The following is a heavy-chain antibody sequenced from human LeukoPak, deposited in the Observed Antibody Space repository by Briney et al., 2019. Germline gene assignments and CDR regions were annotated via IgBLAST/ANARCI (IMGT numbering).Heavy chain of an antibody. CDR1: GFTVSRNY. V-gene: IGHV3-66*01. CDR3: ARDYSSGHPEGYFDL. CDR2: IYSGGNT. Sequence: QPGGSLRLSCAASGFTVSRNYMSWVRQAPGKGLEWVSVIYSGGNTYYAGSVKGRFTIARDNSKNTLYLQMNNLRAEDTAVYYCARDYSSGHPEGYFDLWGRGTLVTVSS. J-gene: IGHJ2*01. D-gene: IGHD6-19*01.